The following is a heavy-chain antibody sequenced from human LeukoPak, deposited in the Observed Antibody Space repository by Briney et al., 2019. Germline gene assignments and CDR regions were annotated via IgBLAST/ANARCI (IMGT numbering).Heavy chain of an antibody. Sequence: GRALRLSCAASGFIFSSYAMHWVRQAPGKGLDWVAVISYDGSYKNYADSVKGRFTISRDNSRNTVYLQMNSLRPEDTAVYYCARDGCSSTSCSEGFQYWGQGTLVTVSS. D-gene: IGHD2-2*01. J-gene: IGHJ1*01. CDR2: ISYDGSYK. CDR3: ARDGCSSTSCSEGFQY. CDR1: GFIFSSYA. V-gene: IGHV3-30*04.